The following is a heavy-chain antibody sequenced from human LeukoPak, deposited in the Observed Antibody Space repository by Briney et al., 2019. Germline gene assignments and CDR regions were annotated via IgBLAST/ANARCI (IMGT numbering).Heavy chain of an antibody. CDR3: ARVSGTIQVWPQPFGDGMDV. V-gene: IGHV3-23*01. D-gene: IGHD5-18*01. Sequence: GGSLRLSCAASRFTFSSYVMSWVRQAPGKGLECVSAISGRGRSTYYADSVKGRFTISRDNSKNTLYLQMNSLRAEDTAVYYCARVSGTIQVWPQPFGDGMDVWGQGTTVTVSS. CDR2: ISGRGRST. J-gene: IGHJ6*02. CDR1: RFTFSSYV.